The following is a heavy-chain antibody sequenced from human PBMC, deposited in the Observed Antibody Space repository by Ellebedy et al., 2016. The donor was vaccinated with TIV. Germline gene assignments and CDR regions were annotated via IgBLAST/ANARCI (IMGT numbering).Heavy chain of an antibody. J-gene: IGHJ4*02. CDR2: ISSSSSYT. V-gene: IGHV3-11*06. CDR3: ARVGYCSSTSCYGHFDY. D-gene: IGHD2-2*03. Sequence: GESLKISCAASGFTFSDYYMSWIRQAPGKGLEWVSYISSSSSYTNYSDSVKGRFTISRDNAKNSLYLQMNSLRAEDTAVYYCARVGYCSSTSCYGHFDYWGQGTLVTVSS. CDR1: GFTFSDYY.